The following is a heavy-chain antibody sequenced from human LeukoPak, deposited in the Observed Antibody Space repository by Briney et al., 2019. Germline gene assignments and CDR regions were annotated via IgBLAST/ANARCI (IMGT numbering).Heavy chain of an antibody. J-gene: IGHJ5*02. Sequence: PSETLSLTCTVSGDSISSYYWSWIRQPPGKGLEWIGYIYYSGSTNYNPSLKSRVTISIDTSKNQFSLKLSSVTAADTAVYYCARASGPRTCFDPWGQGSLVTVSS. CDR2: IYYSGST. V-gene: IGHV4-59*01. D-gene: IGHD3-10*01. CDR1: GDSISSYY. CDR3: ARASGPRTCFDP.